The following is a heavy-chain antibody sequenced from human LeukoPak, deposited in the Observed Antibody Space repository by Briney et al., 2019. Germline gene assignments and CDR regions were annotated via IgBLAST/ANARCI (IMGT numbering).Heavy chain of an antibody. CDR2: THHSGAT. V-gene: IGHV4-59*01. D-gene: IGHD5-18*01. J-gene: IGHJ4*02. CDR1: GVSITSNY. Sequence: ASETLSLTCSVPGVSITSNYWSWIRQPPGKGLEWLGYTHHSGATSYNPSLKSRRTMSLDTSNNQFSLKLSSVTAADTAVYYCARSSGHSYGDFDYWGQGNLVTVSS. CDR3: ARSSGHSYGDFDY.